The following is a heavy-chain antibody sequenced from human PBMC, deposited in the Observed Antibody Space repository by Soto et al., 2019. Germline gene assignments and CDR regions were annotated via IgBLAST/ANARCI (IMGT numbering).Heavy chain of an antibody. CDR3: ARLDTGIFDY. CDR2: INPNSGDT. Sequence: ASVKVSCKASGYTFTGYYVHWVRQAPGQGLEWMGWINPNSGDTYLAQRFQGRVTMNRDTSIGTAYMELRGLTSDDTAVYYCARLDTGIFDYWGQGTLVTVSS. V-gene: IGHV1-2*02. J-gene: IGHJ4*02. CDR1: GYTFTGYY. D-gene: IGHD4-17*01.